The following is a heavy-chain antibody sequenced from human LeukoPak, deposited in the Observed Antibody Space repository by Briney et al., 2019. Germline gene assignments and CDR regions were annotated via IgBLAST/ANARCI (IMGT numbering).Heavy chain of an antibody. CDR1: GFTFSSYG. Sequence: GGSLRLSCAASGFTFSSYGVHWVRQAPGKGLEWVAVISYDGSNKYYADSVKGRFTISRDNSKNTLYLQMNSLRAEDTAVYYCAKDSSQSPYDILTGPKGTDWFDPWGQGTLVTVSS. V-gene: IGHV3-30*04. D-gene: IGHD3-9*01. CDR3: AKDSSQSPYDILTGPKGTDWFDP. J-gene: IGHJ5*02. CDR2: ISYDGSNK.